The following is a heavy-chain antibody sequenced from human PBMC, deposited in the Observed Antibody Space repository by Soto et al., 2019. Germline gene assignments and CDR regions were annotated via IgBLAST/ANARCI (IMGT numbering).Heavy chain of an antibody. J-gene: IGHJ4*02. CDR3: ARESMVRGVMYY. CDR1: GGSISSGGYY. Sequence: SETQSLTCTVSGGSISSGGYYWSWIRQPPGKGLEWIGEINHSGSTNYNPSLKSRVTISVDTSKNQFSLKLSSVTAADTAVYYCARESMVRGVMYYWGQGTLVTVSS. D-gene: IGHD3-10*01. CDR2: INHSGST. V-gene: IGHV4-39*07.